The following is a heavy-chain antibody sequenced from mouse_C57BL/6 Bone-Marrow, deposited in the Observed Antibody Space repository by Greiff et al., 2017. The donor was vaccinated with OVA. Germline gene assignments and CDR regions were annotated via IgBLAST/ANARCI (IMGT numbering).Heavy chain of an antibody. CDR3: ASLWLRRGGYYFDY. CDR2: IHPNSGST. J-gene: IGHJ2*01. V-gene: IGHV1-64*01. D-gene: IGHD2-2*01. Sequence: QVQLQQSGAELVKPGASVKLSCKASGYTFTSYWMHWVKQRPGQGLEWIGMIHPNSGSTNYNEKFKSKATLTVDKSSSTAYMQLSSLTSEDSAVYYCASLWLRRGGYYFDYWGQGTTLTVSS. CDR1: GYTFTSYW.